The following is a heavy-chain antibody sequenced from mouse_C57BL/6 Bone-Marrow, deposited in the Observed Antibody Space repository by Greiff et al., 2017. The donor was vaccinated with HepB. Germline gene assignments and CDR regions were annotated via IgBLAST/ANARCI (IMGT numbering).Heavy chain of an antibody. CDR3: ARSWYYGSSSFAY. V-gene: IGHV2-6*03. CDR1: GFSFTSYG. CDR2: IWSDGST. Sequence: VQVVESGPGLVAPSQSLSITCTVSGFSFTSYGVHWVRQPPGKGLEWLVVIWSDGSTTYNSALKSRLSISKDNSKSQVFLKMNSLQTDDTAMYYCARSWYYGSSSFAYWGQGTLVTVSA. D-gene: IGHD1-1*01. J-gene: IGHJ3*01.